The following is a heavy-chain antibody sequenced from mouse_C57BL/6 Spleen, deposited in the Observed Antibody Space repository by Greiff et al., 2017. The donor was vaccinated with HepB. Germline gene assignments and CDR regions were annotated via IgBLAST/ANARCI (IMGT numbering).Heavy chain of an antibody. V-gene: IGHV5-17*01. CDR2: ISSGSSTI. CDR3: ARPVSYGSTAWFAY. Sequence: EVQVVESGGGLVKPGGSLKLSCAASGFTFSDYGMHWVRQAPEKGLEWVAYISSGSSTIYYADTVKGRFTISRDNAKNTLFLQMTSLRSEDTAMYYCARPVSYGSTAWFAYWGQGTLVTVSA. CDR1: GFTFSDYG. J-gene: IGHJ3*01. D-gene: IGHD1-1*01.